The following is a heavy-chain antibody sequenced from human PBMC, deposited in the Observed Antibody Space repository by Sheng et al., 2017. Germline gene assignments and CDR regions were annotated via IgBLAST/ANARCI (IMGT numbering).Heavy chain of an antibody. Sequence: QVQLVQSGAEVKKPGSSVKVSCKASGGTFSSYAISWVRQAPGQGLEWMGGIIPILGIANYAQKFQGRVTITADKSTSTAYMELSSLRSEDTAVYYCARESGRRDGYNYGWYFDLWGRGTLVTVSS. V-gene: IGHV1-69*04. CDR1: GGTFSSYA. CDR3: ARESGRRDGYNYGWYFDL. CDR2: IIPILGIA. D-gene: IGHD5-12*01. J-gene: IGHJ2*01.